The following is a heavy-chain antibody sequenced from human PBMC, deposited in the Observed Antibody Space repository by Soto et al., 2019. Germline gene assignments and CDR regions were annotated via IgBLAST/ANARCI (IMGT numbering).Heavy chain of an antibody. J-gene: IGHJ4*02. CDR2: IYSGGST. D-gene: IGHD2-8*01. V-gene: IGHV3-66*01. Sequence: GGSLRLSCAASGFTVSSNYMSWVRQAPGKGLEWVSVIYSGGSTYYADSVKGRFTISRDNSKNTLYLQMNSLRAEDTAVYYCARGYCTNGVCYSLGSYYFDYWGQGTLVTVSS. CDR3: ARGYCTNGVCYSLGSYYFDY. CDR1: GFTVSSNY.